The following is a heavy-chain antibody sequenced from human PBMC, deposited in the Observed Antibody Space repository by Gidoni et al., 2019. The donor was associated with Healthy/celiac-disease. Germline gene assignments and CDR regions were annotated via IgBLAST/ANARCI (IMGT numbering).Heavy chain of an antibody. CDR1: GYSISSGYY. CDR3: ARDGYCSSTSCRAYYFDY. CDR2: IYHSGST. D-gene: IGHD2-2*03. V-gene: IGHV4-38-2*02. J-gene: IGHJ4*02. Sequence: QVQLQESGPGLVKPSETLSLTCTVSGYSISSGYYWGWIRQPPGKGLEWIGSIYHSGSTYYNPSLKSRVTISVDTSKNQFSLKLSSVTAADTAVYYCARDGYCSSTSCRAYYFDYWAREPWSPSPQ.